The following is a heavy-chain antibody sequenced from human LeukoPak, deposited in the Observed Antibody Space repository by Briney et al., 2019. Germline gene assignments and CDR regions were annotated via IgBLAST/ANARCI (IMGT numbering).Heavy chain of an antibody. D-gene: IGHD1-26*01. CDR3: AKLDLRYSGSYYHFDY. V-gene: IGHV3-23*01. CDR1: GFTFSSYA. CDR2: ISGSGGST. Sequence: PGGSLRLSCAASGFTFSSYAMSWVRQAPGKGLEWVSAISGSGGSTYYADSVKGRFTISRDNSKNTLYLQMNSLRAEDTAVYYCAKLDLRYSGSYYHFDYWGQGTLVTVSS. J-gene: IGHJ4*02.